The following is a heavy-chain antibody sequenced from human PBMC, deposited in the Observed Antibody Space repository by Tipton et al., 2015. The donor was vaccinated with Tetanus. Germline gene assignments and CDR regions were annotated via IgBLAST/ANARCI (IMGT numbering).Heavy chain of an antibody. J-gene: IGHJ3*01. CDR3: AKRDNNDYYTGRDVFDV. Sequence: SLRLSCVGSGFNFSTNSMNWVRQAPGKGLEWLSSLSENGANTFYADSVKARFTISRDNSKNTLFLQMSSLGADDTAVYYCAKRDNNDYYTGRDVFDVWGQGTMVTVSS. D-gene: IGHD3-3*01. V-gene: IGHV3-23*01. CDR2: LSENGANT. CDR1: GFNFSTNS.